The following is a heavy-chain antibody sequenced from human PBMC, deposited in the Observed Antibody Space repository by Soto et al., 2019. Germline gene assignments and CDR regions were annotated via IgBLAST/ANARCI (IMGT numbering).Heavy chain of an antibody. CDR2: INSDGSST. V-gene: IGHV3-74*01. CDR3: AFGAVAGPSL. Sequence: PVGSLRLSCASSVFTFSSYWMHCVRQAPGKGLVWVSRINSDGSSTSYADSVKGRFTISRDNAKNTLYLQMNSLRAEDTAVYYCAFGAVAGPSLWGQGTTVIVSS. CDR1: VFTFSSYW. D-gene: IGHD6-19*01. J-gene: IGHJ3*01.